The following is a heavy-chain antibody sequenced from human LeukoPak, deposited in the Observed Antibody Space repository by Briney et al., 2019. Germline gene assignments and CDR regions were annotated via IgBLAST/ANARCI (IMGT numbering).Heavy chain of an antibody. Sequence: ASVKVSCKVSGYTLTELSMHSVRQAPGKGLEWMGGFDPEDGETIYAQKFQGRVTMTEDTSTDTAYMELSSLRSEDTAVYYCATGLIVVVPAAILDAFDIWGQGTMVTVSS. CDR3: ATGLIVVVPAAILDAFDI. D-gene: IGHD2-2*01. J-gene: IGHJ3*02. V-gene: IGHV1-24*01. CDR1: GYTLTELS. CDR2: FDPEDGET.